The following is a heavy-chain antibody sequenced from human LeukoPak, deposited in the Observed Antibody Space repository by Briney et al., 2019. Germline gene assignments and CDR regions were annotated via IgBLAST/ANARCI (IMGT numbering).Heavy chain of an antibody. Sequence: ASVKVSCKASGGTFISYAISWVRQAPGQGLEWMGWISAYNGNTNYAQKLQGRVTMTTDSSTSTAYMELRSLRSDDTAVYYCAVTLGYCSGGSCYNNWFDPWGQGTLVTVSS. V-gene: IGHV1-18*01. CDR1: GGTFISYA. D-gene: IGHD2-15*01. J-gene: IGHJ5*02. CDR2: ISAYNGNT. CDR3: AVTLGYCSGGSCYNNWFDP.